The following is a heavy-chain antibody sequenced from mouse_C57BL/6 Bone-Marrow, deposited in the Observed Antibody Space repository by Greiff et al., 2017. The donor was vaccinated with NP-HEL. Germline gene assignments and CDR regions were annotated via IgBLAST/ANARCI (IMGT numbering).Heavy chain of an antibody. D-gene: IGHD1-1*01. CDR1: GFSLTSYG. V-gene: IGHV2-9*01. Sequence: VKLVESGPSLVAPSQSLSITCTVSGFSLTSYGVDWVRQPPGKGLEWLGVIWGGGSTNYNSALLSRLSISKDNSKSQVFLKKNSLQTDDTAMYYCAKQGDYGSPFAYWGQGTLVTVSA. J-gene: IGHJ3*01. CDR3: AKQGDYGSPFAY. CDR2: IWGGGST.